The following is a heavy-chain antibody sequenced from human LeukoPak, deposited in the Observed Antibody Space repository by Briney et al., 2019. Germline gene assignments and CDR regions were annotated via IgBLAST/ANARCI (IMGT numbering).Heavy chain of an antibody. V-gene: IGHV4-4*07. CDR3: ARDLGGSYWSAFDI. Sequence: SETLSLTCTVSGGSMGSDYWSWIRQPAGKGLEWIGRIYTRGSTNYNPSLKNRVTMSVDTSENQFFLKLNSVTAADTAVYYCARDLGGSYWSAFDIWGQGTMVTVSS. CDR2: IYTRGST. J-gene: IGHJ3*02. CDR1: GGSMGSDY. D-gene: IGHD1-26*01.